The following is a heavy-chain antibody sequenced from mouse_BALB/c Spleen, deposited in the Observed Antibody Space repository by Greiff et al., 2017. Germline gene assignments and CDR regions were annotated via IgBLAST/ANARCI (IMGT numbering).Heavy chain of an antibody. CDR2: ISSGGSYT. CDR1: GFSFTSYG. J-gene: IGHJ3*01. V-gene: IGHV5-6*01. CDR3: ARQEEDY. Sequence: EVQLVESGADLVKPGGSLKISCAASGFSFTSYGMSWVRQTPDKRLEWVATISSGGSYTYYPDSVKGRFTISRDKAKNTLYLQMSSLKSEDTARYYYARQEEDYWGQGTLVTVSA.